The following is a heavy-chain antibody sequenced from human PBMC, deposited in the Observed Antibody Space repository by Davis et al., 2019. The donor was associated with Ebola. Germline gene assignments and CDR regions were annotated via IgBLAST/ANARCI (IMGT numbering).Heavy chain of an antibody. V-gene: IGHV3-7*03. CDR3: AKDRFKHDYGGNSLGY. CDR1: GFTFSSYW. Sequence: GESLKISCAASGFTFSSYWMSWVRQAPGKGPEWVANIKQDGSEKYYVDSVKGRFTISRDNAKNSLYLQMNSLRAEDTAVYYCAKDRFKHDYGGNSLGYWGQGTLVTVSS. J-gene: IGHJ4*02. CDR2: IKQDGSEK. D-gene: IGHD4-23*01.